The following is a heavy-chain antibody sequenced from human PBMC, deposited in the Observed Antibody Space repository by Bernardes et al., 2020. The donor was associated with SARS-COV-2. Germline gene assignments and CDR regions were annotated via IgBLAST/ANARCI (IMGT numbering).Heavy chain of an antibody. Sequence: GGSLRLSCAASGFTLSRYGMHWVRQAPGKGLEWVAVISYGGSNTYYADSVKGRFTISRDNSKNTLYLQMNSLRAEDTAVYYCASRPVWSLGRWGQGTLVTVSS. CDR1: GFTLSRYG. J-gene: IGHJ4*02. D-gene: IGHD3-16*01. CDR2: ISYGGSNT. CDR3: ASRPVWSLGR. V-gene: IGHV3-30*03.